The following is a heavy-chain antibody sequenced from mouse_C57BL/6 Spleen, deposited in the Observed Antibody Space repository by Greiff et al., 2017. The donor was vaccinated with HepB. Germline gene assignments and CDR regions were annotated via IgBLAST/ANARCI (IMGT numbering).Heavy chain of an antibody. D-gene: IGHD1-1*01. CDR2: ISDGGSYT. CDR1: GFTFSSYA. V-gene: IGHV5-4*01. CDR3: ARELLDY. J-gene: IGHJ2*01. Sequence: DVHLVESGGGLVKPGGSLKLSCAASGFTFSSYAMSWVRQTPEKRLEWVATISDGGSYTYYPDNVKGRFTISRDNAKNNLYLQMSHLKSEDTAMYYCARELLDYWGQGTTLTVSS.